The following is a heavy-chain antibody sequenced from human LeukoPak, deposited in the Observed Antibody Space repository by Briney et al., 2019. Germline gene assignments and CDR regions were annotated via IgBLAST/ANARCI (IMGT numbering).Heavy chain of an antibody. Sequence: GGSLRLSCAASGFTFSSFWMNWVRQAPGKGLEWVANIKGDGSEKFYVDSVRGRFTISRDNAKNSLYLQMNSLRAEDTAVYYCAKVGNYYGSGSYYYYMDVWGKGTTVTISS. D-gene: IGHD3-10*01. CDR1: GFTFSSFW. J-gene: IGHJ6*03. CDR3: AKVGNYYGSGSYYYYMDV. CDR2: IKGDGSEK. V-gene: IGHV3-7*01.